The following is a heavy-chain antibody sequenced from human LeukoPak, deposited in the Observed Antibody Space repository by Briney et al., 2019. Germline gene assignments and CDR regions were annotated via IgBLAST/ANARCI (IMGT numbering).Heavy chain of an antibody. J-gene: IGHJ4*02. Sequence: ASVKVSCKASGYTFTSYYMHWVRQAPGQGLEWMGIINPSGGSTSYAQKFQGRVTMTRDPSTSPLYIALSSLSSEDTAVYYCARGGDCSGGSCRGGFDYWGQGTLVTVSS. V-gene: IGHV1-46*03. CDR2: INPSGGST. CDR3: ARGGDCSGGSCRGGFDY. CDR1: GYTFTSYY. D-gene: IGHD2-15*01.